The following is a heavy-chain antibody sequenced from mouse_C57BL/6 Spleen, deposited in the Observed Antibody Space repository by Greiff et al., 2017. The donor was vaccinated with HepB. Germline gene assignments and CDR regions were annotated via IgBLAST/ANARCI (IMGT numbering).Heavy chain of an antibody. CDR3: ARDGYDGGFAY. D-gene: IGHD2-2*01. Sequence: EVHLVESGGGLVKPGGSLKLSCAASGFTFSDYGMHWVRQAPEKGLEWVAYISSGSSTIYYADTVKGRFTISRDNAKNTLFLQMTSLRSEDTAMYYCARDGYDGGFAYWGQGTLVTVSA. CDR1: GFTFSDYG. J-gene: IGHJ3*01. CDR2: ISSGSSTI. V-gene: IGHV5-17*01.